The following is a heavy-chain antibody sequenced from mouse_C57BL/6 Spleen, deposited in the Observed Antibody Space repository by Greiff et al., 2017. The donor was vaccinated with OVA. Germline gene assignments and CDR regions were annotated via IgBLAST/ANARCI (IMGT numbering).Heavy chain of an antibody. J-gene: IGHJ4*01. Sequence: VQLQQSGAELVKPGASVKISCKASGYAFSSYWMNWVKQRPGKGLEWIGQIYPGDGDTNYNGKFKGKATLTADKSSSTAYMQLSSLTSEDSAVYFWARFWASSFYAMDYWGQGTSVTVSS. D-gene: IGHD1-1*01. V-gene: IGHV1-80*01. CDR1: GYAFSSYW. CDR3: ARFWASSFYAMDY. CDR2: IYPGDGDT.